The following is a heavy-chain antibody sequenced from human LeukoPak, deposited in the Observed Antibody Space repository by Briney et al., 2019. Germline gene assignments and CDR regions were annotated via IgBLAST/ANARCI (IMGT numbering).Heavy chain of an antibody. V-gene: IGHV4-59*01. D-gene: IGHD3-22*01. Sequence: SETLSLTCTVSGGSISSYYWSWIRQPPGKGLDWIGYIHYSGSTNYNPSLKSRVTISVDTSKNQFSLELSSVTAADTAVYYCAREGGQAGGYYLAHWGQGTLVTVSS. CDR1: GGSISSYY. CDR3: AREGGQAGGYYLAH. J-gene: IGHJ4*02. CDR2: IHYSGST.